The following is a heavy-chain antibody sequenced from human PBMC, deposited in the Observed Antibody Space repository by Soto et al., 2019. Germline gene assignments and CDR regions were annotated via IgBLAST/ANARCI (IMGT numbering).Heavy chain of an antibody. CDR2: IYYSGST. CDR1: GGSISSYY. D-gene: IGHD4-17*01. J-gene: IGHJ4*02. CDR3: ARRYGDCFDY. V-gene: IGHV4-59*08. Sequence: SETLSLTCTVSGGSISSYYWSWFRQPPGKGLEWIGYIYYSGSTNYNPSLKSRVTISVDTSKNQFSLRLSSVTAADTAVYYCARRYGDCFDYWGQGTLVTVSS.